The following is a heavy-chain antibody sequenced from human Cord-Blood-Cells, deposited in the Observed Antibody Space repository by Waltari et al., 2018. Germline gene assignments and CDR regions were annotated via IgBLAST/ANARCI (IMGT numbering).Heavy chain of an antibody. D-gene: IGHD2-2*01. Sequence: QVQLQQWGAGLLKPSETLSLTCAVYGGSFSGYYWSWIRQPPGKGLEWIGEINHSGSTNYNPSLNSRVTISVDTSKNQFSLKLSSVTAADTAVYYCARGRVYCSSTSCYYYYGMDVWGQGTTVTVSS. CDR3: ARGRVYCSSTSCYYYYGMDV. CDR2: INHSGST. J-gene: IGHJ6*02. CDR1: GGSFSGYY. V-gene: IGHV4-34*01.